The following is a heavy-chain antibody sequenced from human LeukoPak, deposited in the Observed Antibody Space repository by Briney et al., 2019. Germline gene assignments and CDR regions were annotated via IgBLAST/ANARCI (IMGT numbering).Heavy chain of an antibody. CDR3: AGAMHCGGDCYDMDV. CDR1: GFTFSSYS. D-gene: IGHD2-21*01. Sequence: PGGSLRLSCAASGFTFSSYSMNWVRQAPGKGLEWVSSISSSSSYIYYADSVKGRFTISRDNAKNSLYLQMNSLRAEDTAVYYCAGAMHCGGDCYDMDVWGKGTTVTVSS. J-gene: IGHJ6*03. CDR2: ISSSSSYI. V-gene: IGHV3-21*01.